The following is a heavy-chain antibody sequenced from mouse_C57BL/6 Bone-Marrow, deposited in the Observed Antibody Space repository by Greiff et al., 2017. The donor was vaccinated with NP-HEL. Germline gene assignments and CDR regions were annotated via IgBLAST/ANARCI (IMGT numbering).Heavy chain of an antibody. CDR2: IYPRDGST. V-gene: IGHV1-85*01. J-gene: IGHJ3*01. D-gene: IGHD2-1*01. Sequence: VQLQQSGPELVKPGASVKLSCKASGYTFTSYDINWVKQRPGQGLEWIGCIYPRDGSTKYNEKFKGKATLTVDTSSSTAYMERHSLSSEDSAVCFCAGDLLGWFADWGQGTLVTVTA. CDR1: GYTFTSYD. CDR3: AGDLLGWFAD.